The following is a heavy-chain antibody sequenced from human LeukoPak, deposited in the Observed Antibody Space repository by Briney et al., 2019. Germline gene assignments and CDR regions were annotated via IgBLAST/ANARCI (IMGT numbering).Heavy chain of an antibody. J-gene: IGHJ4*02. CDR2: IIPILGIA. CDR1: GGTFSSYA. D-gene: IGHD1-26*01. V-gene: IGHV1-69*04. Sequence: SVKVSCKASGGTFSSYAISWVRQAPGQGLEWMGRIIPILGIANYAQKFRGRVTITADKSTSTAYMELSSLRSEDTAVYYCAGSIVGATTSLDYWGQGTLVTVSS. CDR3: AGSIVGATTSLDY.